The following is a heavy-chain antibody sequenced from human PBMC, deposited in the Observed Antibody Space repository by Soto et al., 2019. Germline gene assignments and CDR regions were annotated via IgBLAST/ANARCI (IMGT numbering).Heavy chain of an antibody. D-gene: IGHD5-12*01. CDR2: INHSVST. CDR3: ARTRPDGSTDY. CDR1: GGSFSGCY. J-gene: IGHJ4*02. Sequence: QVQLQQWGAGLLKPSETLSLTCAVYGGSFSGCYWSWIRQPPGKGLEWIGEINHSVSTNYNPSLKSRVTISVDTSKNQFSLKLSSVTAADTAVYYCARTRPDGSTDYWGQGTLVTVSS. V-gene: IGHV4-34*01.